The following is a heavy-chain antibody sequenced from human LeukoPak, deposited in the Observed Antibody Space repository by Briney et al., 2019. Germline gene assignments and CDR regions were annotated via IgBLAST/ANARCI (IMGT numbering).Heavy chain of an antibody. V-gene: IGHV3-53*01. CDR2: IYSGGST. CDR1: GFTFSSYA. D-gene: IGHD1-1*01. Sequence: GGSLRLSCAASGFTFSSYAMSWVRQAPGKGLEWVSVIYSGGSTDYADSVKGRFTISRDNSKNTLYLQMNSLRAEDTAVYHCARGPAGYNWGQGTLVTVSS. CDR3: ARGPAGYN. J-gene: IGHJ4*02.